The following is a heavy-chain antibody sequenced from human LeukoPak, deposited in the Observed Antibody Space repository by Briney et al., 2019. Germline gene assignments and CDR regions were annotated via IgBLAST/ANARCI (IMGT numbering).Heavy chain of an antibody. CDR2: MNPYSGNT. CDR3: AREDYDILTGYQYNWFDP. D-gene: IGHD3-9*01. Sequence: ASVTVSFMSSVYTFTNYDINWVRQAGGQGLEWMGWMNPYSGNTGYAQKFQGRVTMTRNTSISTAYMELSSLRSEDTAVYYCAREDYDILTGYQYNWFDPWGQGTLVTVSS. V-gene: IGHV1-8*01. J-gene: IGHJ5*02. CDR1: VYTFTNYD.